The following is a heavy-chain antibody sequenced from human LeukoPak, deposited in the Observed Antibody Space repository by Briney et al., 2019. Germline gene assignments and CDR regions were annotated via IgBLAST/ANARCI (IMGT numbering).Heavy chain of an antibody. Sequence: GGSLRLSCSVSGFSFTSYWMHWVRQVPGKGLEWVSVISSDGSDTIYADSVKGRFTISRDNSKNTLYLQMNSLRAEDTAVCYCAKGRPVTTLDYWGQGTLVTVSS. J-gene: IGHJ4*02. CDR3: AKGRPVTTLDY. CDR2: ISSDGSDT. D-gene: IGHD4-17*01. CDR1: GFSFTSYW. V-gene: IGHV3-74*01.